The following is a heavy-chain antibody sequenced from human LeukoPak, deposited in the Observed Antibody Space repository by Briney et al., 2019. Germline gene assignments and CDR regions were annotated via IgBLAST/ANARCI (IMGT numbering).Heavy chain of an antibody. CDR3: ARDHIAVAGNATFDI. CDR2: ISAYNGNT. V-gene: IGHV1-18*01. D-gene: IGHD6-19*01. CDR1: GYTFTSYG. J-gene: IGHJ3*02. Sequence: ASVKVSCKASGYTFTSYGISWVRQAPGQGLEWMGWISAYNGNTNYAQKLQGRVTMTTDTSTSTAYMELRSLRSDDTAVYYCARDHIAVAGNATFDIWGQGTMVTVSS.